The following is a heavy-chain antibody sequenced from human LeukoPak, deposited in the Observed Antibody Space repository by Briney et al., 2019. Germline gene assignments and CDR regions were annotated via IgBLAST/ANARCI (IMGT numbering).Heavy chain of an antibody. CDR2: ISSSSSYI. Sequence: GGSLRLSCAASGFTFSSYTMNWVRQAPGKGLEWVSSISSSSSYIYYAESVKGRFTMSRDNAKNSLYLQMNSRRAEDTAVYYCARATTYDILTGYFDYWGQGTLVTVSS. J-gene: IGHJ4*02. CDR1: GFTFSSYT. CDR3: ARATTYDILTGYFDY. D-gene: IGHD3-9*01. V-gene: IGHV3-21*01.